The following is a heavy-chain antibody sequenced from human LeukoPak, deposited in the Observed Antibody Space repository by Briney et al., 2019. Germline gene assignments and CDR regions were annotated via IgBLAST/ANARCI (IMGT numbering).Heavy chain of an antibody. CDR3: ARGQRGSYDY. D-gene: IGHD1-26*01. CDR2: IGTAGDT. Sequence: GGPLRLSCAVSGFTFSSYDMHWVRQATGKGLEWVSAIGTAGDTYYPGSVKGRFTISRENAKNSLYLQMNSLRAGDTAVYYCARGQRGSYDYWGQGTLVTVSS. V-gene: IGHV3-13*01. J-gene: IGHJ4*02. CDR1: GFTFSSYD.